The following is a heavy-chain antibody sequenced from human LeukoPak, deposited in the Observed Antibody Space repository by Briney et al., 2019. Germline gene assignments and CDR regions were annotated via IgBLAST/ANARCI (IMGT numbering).Heavy chain of an antibody. CDR2: INPKSGGT. CDR1: GYTFTGYY. D-gene: IGHD3-22*01. J-gene: IGHJ4*02. CDR3: ARVPYYCDSNYFDY. V-gene: IGHV1-2*02. Sequence: ASVKVSCKASGYTFTGYYMHWVRQAPGQGLEWMGWINPKSGGTNYAQKFQGRVTMTRDPSISTAYMELSRLRADDAAVYYCARVPYYCDSNYFDYWGQGTLVTVSS.